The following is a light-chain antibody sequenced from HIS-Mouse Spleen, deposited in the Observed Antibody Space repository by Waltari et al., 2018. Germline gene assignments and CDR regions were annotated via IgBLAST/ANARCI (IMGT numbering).Light chain of an antibody. CDR1: SSDVGSYNL. Sequence: QSALTQPASVSGSPGQSITISRPGTSSDVGSYNLVSWYQQPPGKAPKLMIYEGSKRPSGVSNRFSGSKSGNTASLTISGLQAEDEADYYCSSYAGSNNLVFGGGTKLTVL. CDR3: SSYAGSNNLV. CDR2: EGS. J-gene: IGLJ2*01. V-gene: IGLV2-23*01.